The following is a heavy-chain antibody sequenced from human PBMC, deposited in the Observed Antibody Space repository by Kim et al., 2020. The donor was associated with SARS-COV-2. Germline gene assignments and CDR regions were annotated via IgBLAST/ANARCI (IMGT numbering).Heavy chain of an antibody. J-gene: IGHJ6*02. V-gene: IGHV3-43*01. Sequence: GGSLRLSCAASGFTFDDYTMHWVRQAPGKGLEWVSLISWDGGSTYYADSVKGRFTISRDNSKNSLYLQMNSLRTEDTALYYCAKGIAAAGTGYYYYGMDVWGQGATVTVSS. CDR3: AKGIAAAGTGYYYYGMDV. D-gene: IGHD6-13*01. CDR2: ISWDGGST. CDR1: GFTFDDYT.